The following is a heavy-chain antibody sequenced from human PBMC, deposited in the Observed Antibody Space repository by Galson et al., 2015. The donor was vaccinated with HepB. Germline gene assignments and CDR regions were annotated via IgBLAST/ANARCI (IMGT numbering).Heavy chain of an antibody. Sequence: SLRLSCAASGFTFSTYAMHWVRQAPGKGLEWVAVISSAGSDKYYADSVKDRFTISRDNSKNTLYLQMNSLRAEDTAVYYCAKDRLLWFGDDAFDIWGQGTMVTVSS. V-gene: IGHV3-30*04. J-gene: IGHJ3*02. CDR2: ISSAGSDK. CDR1: GFTFSTYA. CDR3: AKDRLLWFGDDAFDI. D-gene: IGHD3-10*01.